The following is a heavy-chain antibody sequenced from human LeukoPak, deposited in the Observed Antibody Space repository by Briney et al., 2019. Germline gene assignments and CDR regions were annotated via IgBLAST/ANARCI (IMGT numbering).Heavy chain of an antibody. Sequence: GGSLRLSCTVSGFTVSSNSMSWVRQAPGKGLEWVSFIYSDNTHYADSVKGHFTISRDNPKNTLYLHMSSLRAEDTAVYYCAKRVGAWIQLWSPHDAFDIWGQGTLVTVSS. V-gene: IGHV3-53*01. CDR1: GFTVSSNS. D-gene: IGHD5-18*01. CDR3: AKRVGAWIQLWSPHDAFDI. CDR2: IYSDNT. J-gene: IGHJ3*02.